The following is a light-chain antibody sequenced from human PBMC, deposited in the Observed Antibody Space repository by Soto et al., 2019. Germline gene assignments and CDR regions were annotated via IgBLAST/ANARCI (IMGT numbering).Light chain of an antibody. CDR2: DVS. V-gene: IGLV2-14*01. Sequence: QSVLTQPASVSGSPGQSITISCTGTSSDVGGYNYVSWYQQYPGKAPKLMIYDVSNRPSGVSNRFSGSKSGNTASLTISGLQGEDEADYYCSSYTSSSTPVVFGGGTQLTVL. CDR3: SSYTSSSTPVV. J-gene: IGLJ2*01. CDR1: SSDVGGYNY.